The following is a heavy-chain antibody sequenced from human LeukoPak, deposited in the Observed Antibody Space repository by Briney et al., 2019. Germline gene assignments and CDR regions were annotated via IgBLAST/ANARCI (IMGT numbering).Heavy chain of an antibody. V-gene: IGHV4-59*01. Sequence: ETLSLTCTVSGGSISSYYWSWIRQPPGEGLEWIGYIYFRGSTNYNPSLKSRVTISVDTSKNQFSLKLNSVTAADTAVYYCARGGTRVTTVGAFDFWGRGTMVTVSS. CDR2: IYFRGST. CDR1: GGSISSYY. J-gene: IGHJ3*01. D-gene: IGHD4-17*01. CDR3: ARGGTRVTTVGAFDF.